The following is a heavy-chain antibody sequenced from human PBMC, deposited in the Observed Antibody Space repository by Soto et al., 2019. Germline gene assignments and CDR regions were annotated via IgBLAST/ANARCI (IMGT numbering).Heavy chain of an antibody. CDR1: GGSISGYY. J-gene: IGHJ6*03. CDR3: ARLTGGTYLSFYYYIGV. V-gene: IGHV4-59*01. D-gene: IGHD2-8*02. Sequence: SETLSLTCTVSGGSISGYYWSWIRQAPGKGLEWIGYIYYSGTTNYDPYLKSRVTMSVDTSKNQFSLKLSSVTTADTAVYYCARLTGGTYLSFYYYIGV. CDR2: IYYSGTT.